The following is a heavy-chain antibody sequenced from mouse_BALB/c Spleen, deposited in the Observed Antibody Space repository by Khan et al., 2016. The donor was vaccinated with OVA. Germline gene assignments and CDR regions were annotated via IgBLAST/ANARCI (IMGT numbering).Heavy chain of an antibody. D-gene: IGHD1-2*01. CDR1: GSIFTDYY. Sequence: QVQLQQSGAELARPGASVPLSCQASGSIFTDYYIHWVKQRTGQGLEWIGEISPGSGDTYYNEKFKGKATLTADKSSSTAYMQLSSLTSEASAVYFCARRNYFGYTFAYWGQGTLVTVSA. CDR2: ISPGSGDT. J-gene: IGHJ3*01. CDR3: ARRNYFGYTFAY. V-gene: IGHV1-77*01.